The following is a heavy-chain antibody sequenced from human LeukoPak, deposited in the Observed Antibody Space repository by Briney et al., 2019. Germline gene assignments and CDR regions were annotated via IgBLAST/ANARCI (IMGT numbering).Heavy chain of an antibody. J-gene: IGHJ6*02. CDR2: IYYSGST. CDR3: ARHPLPVHYYYYGMDV. Sequence: PSETLSLTCTVSGGSISSSSYYWGWIRQPPGKGLEWIGCIYYSGSTYYNPSLKSRVTISVDTSKNQFSLKLSSVTAADTAVYYCARHPLPVHYYYYGMDVWGQGTTVTVSS. CDR1: GGSISSSSYY. D-gene: IGHD1-1*01. V-gene: IGHV4-39*01.